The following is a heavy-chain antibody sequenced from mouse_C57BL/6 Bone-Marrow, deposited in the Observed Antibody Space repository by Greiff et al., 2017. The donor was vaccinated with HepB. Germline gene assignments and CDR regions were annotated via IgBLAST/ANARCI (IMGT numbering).Heavy chain of an antibody. CDR1: GYTFTSYG. V-gene: IGHV1-81*01. J-gene: IGHJ3*01. Sequence: VQLQESGAELARPGASVKLSCKASGYTFTSYGISWVKQRTGQGLEWIGEIYPRSGNTYYNEKFKGKATLTADKSSSTAYMELRSLTSEDSAVYFCARERGYGPLSYWGQGTLVTVSA. CDR3: ARERGYGPLSY. D-gene: IGHD2-2*01. CDR2: IYPRSGNT.